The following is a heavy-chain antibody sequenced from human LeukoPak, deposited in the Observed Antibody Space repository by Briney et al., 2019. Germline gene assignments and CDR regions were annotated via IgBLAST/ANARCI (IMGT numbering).Heavy chain of an antibody. D-gene: IGHD6-13*01. J-gene: IGHJ6*02. CDR1: GVSISTSCW. Sequence: SETLSLTCAVSGVSISTSCWWSWVRQPPGRGLEWIGEISHSGITTYIPFLKSRVSMSMDRSKNQFSLKLTSVTAADMAVYYCARDSSSHTPYYYYGMDVWGQGTTVTVSS. V-gene: IGHV4-4*02. CDR3: ARDSSSHTPYYYYGMDV. CDR2: ISHSGIT.